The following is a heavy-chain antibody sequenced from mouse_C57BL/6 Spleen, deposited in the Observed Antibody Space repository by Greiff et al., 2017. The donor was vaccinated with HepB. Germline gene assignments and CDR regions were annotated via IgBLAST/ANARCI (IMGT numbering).Heavy chain of an antibody. V-gene: IGHV1-82*01. CDR1: GYAFSSSW. J-gene: IGHJ2*01. CDR3: ARGGYYFDY. CDR2: IYPGDGDT. Sequence: QVQLKESGPELVKPGASVKISCKASGYAFSSSWMNWVKQRPGKGLEWIGRIYPGDGDTNYNGKFKGKATLTADKSSSTAYMQLSSLTSEDSAVYFCARGGYYFDYWGQGTTLTVSS.